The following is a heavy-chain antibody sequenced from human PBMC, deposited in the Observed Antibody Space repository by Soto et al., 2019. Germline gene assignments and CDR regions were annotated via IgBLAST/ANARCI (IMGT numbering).Heavy chain of an antibody. J-gene: IGHJ4*02. Sequence: SETLSLTCAVSGGSISSTNGWTWVRQPPGKGLEWIGEIYHSGTTNYIPSLKSRVTISVDKSKNQFSLKLTSVTAADTAVYYCATRFDGLGNYEYWGQGTLVTVSS. CDR1: GGSISSTNG. CDR3: ATRFDGLGNYEY. D-gene: IGHD3-10*01. CDR2: IYHSGTT. V-gene: IGHV4-4*02.